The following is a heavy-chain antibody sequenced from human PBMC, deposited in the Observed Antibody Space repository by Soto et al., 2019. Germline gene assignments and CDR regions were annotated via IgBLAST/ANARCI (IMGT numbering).Heavy chain of an antibody. V-gene: IGHV4-34*01. CDR1: GGSFSGYY. J-gene: IGHJ4*02. CDR2: INHRGST. Sequence: SETLSLTCAVYGGSFSGYYWSWIRQPPGKGLEWIGEINHRGSTNYNPSLKSRVTISVDTPKNQFSLKLSSVTAADTAVYYCARDFSSSWSYFDYWGQGTLVTVSS. CDR3: ARDFSSSWSYFDY. D-gene: IGHD6-13*01.